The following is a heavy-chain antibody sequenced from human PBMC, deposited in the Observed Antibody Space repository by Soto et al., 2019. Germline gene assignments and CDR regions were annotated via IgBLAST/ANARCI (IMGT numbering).Heavy chain of an antibody. CDR2: ISYDGSNK. CDR3: AKGGLPDGRGYYYYYYMDV. V-gene: IGHV3-30*18. D-gene: IGHD4-17*01. CDR1: GFTFSSYG. J-gene: IGHJ6*03. Sequence: AGSLRLSCAASGFTFSSYGMHWVRQAPGKGLEWVAVISYDGSNKYYADSVKGRFTISRDNSKNTLYLQMNSLRAEDTAVYYCAKGGLPDGRGYYYYYYMDVWGKGTTVTVSS.